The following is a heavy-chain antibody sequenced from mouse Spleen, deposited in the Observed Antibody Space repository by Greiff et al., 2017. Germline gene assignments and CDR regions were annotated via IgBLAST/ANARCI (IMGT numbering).Heavy chain of an antibody. CDR3: ARHGSGYLYYYAMDY. CDR2: IWSDGST. J-gene: IGHJ4*01. Sequence: VMLVESGPGLVAPSQSLSITCTVSGFSLTSYGVHWVRQPPGKGLEWLVVIWSDGSTTYNSALKSRLSISKDNSKSQVFLKMNSLQTDDTAMYYCARHGSGYLYYYAMDYWGQGTSVTVSS. D-gene: IGHD3-2*02. CDR1: GFSLTSYG. V-gene: IGHV2-6-1*01.